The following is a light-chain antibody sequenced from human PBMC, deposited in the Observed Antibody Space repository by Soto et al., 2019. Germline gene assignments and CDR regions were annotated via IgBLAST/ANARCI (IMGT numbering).Light chain of an antibody. J-gene: IGKJ2*01. CDR2: AAS. V-gene: IGKV1-39*01. CDR3: QQSHSTPYT. CDR1: QSISNY. Sequence: DIQMTQSPSSLSASVGDRVTITCRASQSISNYLNWYQQKPGKAPKVLIYAASSLQSGVPSRFSGSGSGTDFTLTISSLQPEDFATYYCQQSHSTPYTFGQGTKLEIK.